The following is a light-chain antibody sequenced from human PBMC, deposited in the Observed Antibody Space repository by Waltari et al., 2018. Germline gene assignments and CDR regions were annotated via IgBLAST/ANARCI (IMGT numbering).Light chain of an antibody. V-gene: IGLV2-11*01. CDR2: DVT. CDR3: CSYAGSYTSVI. J-gene: IGLJ2*01. CDR1: SSDVADYNY. Sequence: QSALTQPRSVSGSPGQSVTISCTGTSSDVADYNYVPWYQQHPGKVPKLMIYDVTTRPSGVPDRFSGSKSGNTASLTISGLEAEDEADYDCCSYAGSYTSVIFGGGTKLTGL.